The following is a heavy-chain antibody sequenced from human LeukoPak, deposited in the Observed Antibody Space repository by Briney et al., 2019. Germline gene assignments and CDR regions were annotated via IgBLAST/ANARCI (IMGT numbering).Heavy chain of an antibody. CDR3: ARGLRSDCSSTSCYWGP. CDR1: GFTLSRDW. CDR2: INSDGSST. Sequence: VRCLRLSCAPSGFTLSRDWMHWVCQAPRKGLVWVSRINSDGSSTSYADSVKGRFTISRDNAKNTLYLQMNSLRADDTAVYYCARGLRSDCSSTSCYWGPWGQGTLVTVSS. J-gene: IGHJ5*02. D-gene: IGHD2-2*01. V-gene: IGHV3-74*01.